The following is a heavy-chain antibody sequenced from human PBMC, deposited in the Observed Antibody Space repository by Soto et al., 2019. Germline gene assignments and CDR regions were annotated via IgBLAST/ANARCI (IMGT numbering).Heavy chain of an antibody. CDR1: GFTFSSYA. D-gene: IGHD5-12*01. Sequence: EVQLLESGGGLVQPGGSLRLSCAASGFTFSSYAMSWVRQAPGKGLEWVSAISGSGGSTYYADSVKGRFTISRDNSKNTLYLQMNSLRAEDTAVYYCENAAGYSGYERGYFDYWGQGTLVTVSS. V-gene: IGHV3-23*01. CDR3: ENAAGYSGYERGYFDY. J-gene: IGHJ4*02. CDR2: ISGSGGST.